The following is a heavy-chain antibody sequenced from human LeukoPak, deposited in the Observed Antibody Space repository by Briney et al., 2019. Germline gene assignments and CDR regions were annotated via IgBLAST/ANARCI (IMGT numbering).Heavy chain of an antibody. D-gene: IGHD4-23*01. Sequence: PSETLSLTCTVSGGSISSSSYYWGWIRQPPGKGLEWIGSIYYSGSTYYNPSLKSRFTISVDTSKNQFSLKLSSVTAADTAAYYCARPSNYGGNSGDFDYWGQGTLVTVSS. J-gene: IGHJ4*02. CDR3: ARPSNYGGNSGDFDY. CDR1: GGSISSSSYY. CDR2: IYYSGST. V-gene: IGHV4-39*01.